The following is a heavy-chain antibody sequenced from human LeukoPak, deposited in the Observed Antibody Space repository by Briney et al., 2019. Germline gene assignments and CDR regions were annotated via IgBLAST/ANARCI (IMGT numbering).Heavy chain of an antibody. Sequence: GGSLRLSCAASGFTFDDYAMHWVRQAPGKGLEWVSGISWNSGSIGYADSVEGRFTISRDNAKNSLYLQMNSLRAEDTALYYCAKDIIHYYGSGSGTLDYWGQGTLVTVSS. J-gene: IGHJ4*02. CDR2: ISWNSGSI. V-gene: IGHV3-9*01. CDR3: AKDIIHYYGSGSGTLDY. D-gene: IGHD3-10*01. CDR1: GFTFDDYA.